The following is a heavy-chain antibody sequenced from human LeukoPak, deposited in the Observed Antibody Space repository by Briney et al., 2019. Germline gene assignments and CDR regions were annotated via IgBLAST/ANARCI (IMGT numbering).Heavy chain of an antibody. D-gene: IGHD3-9*01. CDR3: ARDILTGSQSRFQH. CDR1: GFTFRNYG. V-gene: IGHV3-30*03. CDR2: ISYDGSNT. J-gene: IGHJ1*01. Sequence: GGSLRLSCAASGFTFRNYGMHWVRQAPGKGLEWVAVISYDGSNTYYADSVKGRFTISRDNAKNSLYLQMNSLRAEDTAVYYCARDILTGSQSRFQHWGQGTLVTVSS.